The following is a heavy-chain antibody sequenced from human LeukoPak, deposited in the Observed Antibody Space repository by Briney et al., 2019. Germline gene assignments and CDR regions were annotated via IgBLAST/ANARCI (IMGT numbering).Heavy chain of an antibody. V-gene: IGHV3-23*01. CDR1: GFTFSSYS. J-gene: IGHJ4*02. CDR2: VSGSDGST. D-gene: IGHD2-15*01. CDR3: AKDRGGSGDS. Sequence: PGGSLRLSCAASGFTFSSYSMNWLRQAPGKGLEWVSTVSGSDGSTYYADSVKGRFTISRDNSKNTLYLQMNSLRADDTAVYYCAKDRGGSGDSWGQGTLVTVSS.